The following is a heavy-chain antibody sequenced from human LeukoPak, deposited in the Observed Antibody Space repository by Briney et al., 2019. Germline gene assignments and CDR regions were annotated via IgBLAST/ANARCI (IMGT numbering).Heavy chain of an antibody. J-gene: IGHJ4*02. CDR1: GYSFTSYW. CDR3: ARHSEMYYYDSSGYYKDY. CDR2: IDPSDSYT. D-gene: IGHD3-22*01. V-gene: IGHV5-10-1*01. Sequence: GESLRISCKGSGYSFTSYWISWVRQMPGKDLEWMGRIDPSDSYTNYSPSFQGHVTISADKSISTAYLQWSSLKASDTAMYYCARHSEMYYYDSSGYYKDYWGQGTLVTVSS.